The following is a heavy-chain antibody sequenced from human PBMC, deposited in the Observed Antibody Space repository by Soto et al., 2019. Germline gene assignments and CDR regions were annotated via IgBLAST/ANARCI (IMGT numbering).Heavy chain of an antibody. J-gene: IGHJ4*02. CDR1: GFAFSTYG. V-gene: IGHV3-33*08. D-gene: IGHD3-9*01. CDR3: LGGTSYWGLSDY. CDR2: IWADGSRQ. Sequence: QVQLVESGGGVIQPGKSLRLSCSASGFAFSTYGMHWVRQAPGKGLAWVAVIWADGSRQFYGDSVKGRFTISRDNSKNSLYLQMNSLRVDATAVYYCLGGTSYWGLSDYWGQGTLVTVSS.